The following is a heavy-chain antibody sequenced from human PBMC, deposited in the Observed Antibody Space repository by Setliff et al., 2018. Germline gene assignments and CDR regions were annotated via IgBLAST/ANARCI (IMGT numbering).Heavy chain of an antibody. CDR3: ARDGVFYAMDF. Sequence: SGGSLRLSCAASGFTFSSYSMNWVRQAPGRGLEWVSSISSSSSYIFYAESLKGRFTISRDNAKNSLYLQIDNLRDDDTAVYYCARDGVFYAMDFWGQGTTVTVSS. J-gene: IGHJ6*02. CDR2: ISSSSSYI. V-gene: IGHV3-21*01. CDR1: GFTFSSYS. D-gene: IGHD3-10*01.